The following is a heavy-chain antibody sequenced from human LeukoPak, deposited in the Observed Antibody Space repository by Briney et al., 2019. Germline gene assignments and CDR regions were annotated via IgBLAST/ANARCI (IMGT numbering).Heavy chain of an antibody. CDR2: INPNSGGT. CDR1: GYTFTGYY. CDR3: ARDTDSSGWYYFDY. Sequence: ASVTVSCKASGYTFTGYYMHWVRHAPGQGLEWVGWINPNSGGTNYAQTFQGRVTMTRDTSISTAYMELSRLRSDDTAVYYCARDTDSSGWYYFDYWGQGTLVTVSS. V-gene: IGHV1-2*02. D-gene: IGHD6-19*01. J-gene: IGHJ4*02.